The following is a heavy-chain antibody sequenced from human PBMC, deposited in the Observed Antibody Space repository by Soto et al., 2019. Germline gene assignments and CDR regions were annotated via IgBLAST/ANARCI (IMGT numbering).Heavy chain of an antibody. V-gene: IGHV4-4*02. CDR3: ARGQRWWRAPKYYFDY. J-gene: IGHJ4*02. Sequence: SETLSLTCAVSGGSISSSNWWSWVRQPPGKELEWIGEIYHSGSTNYNPYLKSRVTISVDTSKNQFSLNLSSVTAADTAVYYCARGQRWWRAPKYYFDYWGQGTPATVSS. CDR1: GGSISSSNW. CDR2: IYHSGST. D-gene: IGHD2-15*01.